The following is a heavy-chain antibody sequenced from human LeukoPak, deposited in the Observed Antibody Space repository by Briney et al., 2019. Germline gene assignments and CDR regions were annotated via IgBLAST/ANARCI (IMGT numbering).Heavy chain of an antibody. CDR2: IYYSGST. CDR1: GGSISTYY. CDR3: ARFSRGTDY. Sequence: SETLSLTCTVSGGSISTYYWSWIQQPPGKGLEWIGYIYYSGSTNYNPSLTSRVTISVDTPKNQFSLKLSSVTAADTAVYYCARFSRGTDYWGQGTLVTVSS. J-gene: IGHJ4*02. V-gene: IGHV4-59*01.